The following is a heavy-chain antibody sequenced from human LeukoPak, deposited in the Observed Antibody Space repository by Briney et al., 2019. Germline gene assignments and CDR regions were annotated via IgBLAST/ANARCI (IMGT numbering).Heavy chain of an antibody. V-gene: IGHV3-48*03. CDR1: GFTFSSYE. J-gene: IGHJ4*02. CDR3: ARDPYYYDSSGGLFDY. D-gene: IGHD3-22*01. CDR2: ISSSGSTI. Sequence: PGGSLRLSCAASGFTFSSYEMNWVRQAPGKGLEWVSYISSSGSTIYYADSVKGRFTISRDNAKNSLYLQMNSLRAEDTAVYYCARDPYYYDSSGGLFDYWGQGTLVTVSS.